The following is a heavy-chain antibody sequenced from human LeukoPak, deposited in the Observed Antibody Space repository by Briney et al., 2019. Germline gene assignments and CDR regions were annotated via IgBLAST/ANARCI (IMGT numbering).Heavy chain of an antibody. Sequence: GGSLRLSCAASGFTFSSYAMSWVRQAPGKGLEWVSAISGSGGSTYYADSVKGRFTISRDNSKNTLYLQMNSLRAEDTAVYYCAKSGYCSGGSCYYYYYYMDVWGKGTTVTVSS. J-gene: IGHJ6*03. CDR1: GFTFSSYA. CDR2: ISGSGGST. D-gene: IGHD2-15*01. CDR3: AKSGYCSGGSCYYYYYYMDV. V-gene: IGHV3-23*01.